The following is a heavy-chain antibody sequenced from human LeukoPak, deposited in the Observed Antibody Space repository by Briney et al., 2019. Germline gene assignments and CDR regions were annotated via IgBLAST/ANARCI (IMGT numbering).Heavy chain of an antibody. D-gene: IGHD3-22*01. J-gene: IGHJ4*02. CDR1: GYTFTNYG. V-gene: IGHV7-4-1*02. CDR2: INTNTGNP. Sequence: ASVKVSCKASGYTFTNYGLSWVRQAPGQGLEWMGWINTNTGNPTYAQGFTGRFVFSLDTSVSTAYLQISSLKAEDTAVYYCAREPQSHSSGYYYWGQGTLVTVSS. CDR3: AREPQSHSSGYYY.